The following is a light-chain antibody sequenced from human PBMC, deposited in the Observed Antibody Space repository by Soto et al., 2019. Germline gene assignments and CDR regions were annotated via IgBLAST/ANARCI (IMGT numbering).Light chain of an antibody. Sequence: EIVLTQSPLNLPVTPGELASISCSSSQSLLYNNTYNYLDWYVQKPGQSPQLLIYFGSNRAPGVPDRFSGSGSGTDFTLKINRVEAEDVGTYYCMQALQSLTFGQGTRLEIK. J-gene: IGKJ5*01. CDR3: MQALQSLT. V-gene: IGKV2-28*01. CDR2: FGS. CDR1: QSLLYNNTYNY.